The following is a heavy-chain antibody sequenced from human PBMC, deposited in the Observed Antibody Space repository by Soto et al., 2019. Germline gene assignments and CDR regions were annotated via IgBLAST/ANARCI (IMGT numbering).Heavy chain of an antibody. CDR2: IHSSGST. V-gene: IGHV4-4*07. Sequence: SETLSLTCTVSGASMNSYHWSWIRQPAGKGLEWIGHIHSSGSTNYNPSLKSRVTMSVDTSKNQFSLRLMSLTAADTAVYYCARDSGEYGSSSDPDYWGQGTLVTVSS. CDR1: GASMNSYH. D-gene: IGHD6-6*01. J-gene: IGHJ4*02. CDR3: ARDSGEYGSSSDPDY.